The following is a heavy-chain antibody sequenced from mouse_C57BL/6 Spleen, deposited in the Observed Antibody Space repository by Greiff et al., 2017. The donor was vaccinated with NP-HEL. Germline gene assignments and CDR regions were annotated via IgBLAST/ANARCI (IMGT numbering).Heavy chain of an antibody. Sequence: VQLQQSGPELVKPGASVKISCKASGYTFTDYYMNWVKQSHGKSLEWIGDINPNNGGTSYNQKFKGKATLTVDKSSSTAYMELRSLTSEDSAVYYCARIYYGAMDYWGQGTSVTVSS. CDR3: ARIYYGAMDY. V-gene: IGHV1-26*01. J-gene: IGHJ4*01. CDR2: INPNNGGT. D-gene: IGHD2-1*01. CDR1: GYTFTDYY.